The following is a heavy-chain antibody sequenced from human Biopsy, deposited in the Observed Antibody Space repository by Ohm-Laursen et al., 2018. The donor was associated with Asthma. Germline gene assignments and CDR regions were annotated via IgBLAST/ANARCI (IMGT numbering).Heavy chain of an antibody. Sequence: PSETLSLTCTVSGDSITSGGCCWNWIRQHPGKGLEWIGYIHHSGTSYFNPSLKSRVSFSRDTSKNQFSLSLTSVTAADTAVYYCARASVAASSNWFDPWGQGTLVTVSS. CDR1: GDSITSGGCC. D-gene: IGHD6-19*01. J-gene: IGHJ5*02. CDR2: IHHSGTS. CDR3: ARASVAASSNWFDP. V-gene: IGHV4-31*03.